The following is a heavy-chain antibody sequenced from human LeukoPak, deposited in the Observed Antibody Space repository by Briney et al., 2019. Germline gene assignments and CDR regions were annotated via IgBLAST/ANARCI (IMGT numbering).Heavy chain of an antibody. J-gene: IGHJ6*03. V-gene: IGHV1-2*02. CDR3: ARANYYYYYMDV. CDR1: GYTFTGYY. CDR2: INPNSGGT. Sequence: ASVKVSCKASGYTFTGYYMHWVRQAPGQGLEWMGWINPNSGGTNYAQKFQGRVTMTRDTSISTAYMELSRLRSDDTAVYYCARANYYYYYMDVWGKGTTVTVSS.